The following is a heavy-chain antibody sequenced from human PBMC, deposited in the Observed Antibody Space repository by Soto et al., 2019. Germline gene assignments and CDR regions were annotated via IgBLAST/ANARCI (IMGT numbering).Heavy chain of an antibody. CDR1: GFTFDDYA. V-gene: IGHV3-9*01. Sequence: EVQLVESGGGLVQPGRSLRLSCAASGFTFDDYAMHWVRQAPGKGLEWVSGISWNSGSIGYADSVKGRFTISRDNAKNSLYLQMNSLRAEDTALYYCAKWGQGLSEGGGYWGQGTLVTVSS. CDR2: ISWNSGSI. CDR3: AKWGQGLSEGGGY. J-gene: IGHJ4*02. D-gene: IGHD1-26*01.